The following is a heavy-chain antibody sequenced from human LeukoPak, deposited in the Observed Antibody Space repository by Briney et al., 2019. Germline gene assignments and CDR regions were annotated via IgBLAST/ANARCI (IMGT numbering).Heavy chain of an antibody. V-gene: IGHV3-74*01. CDR2: INSDGSST. CDR3: TTDPGISTRGY. Sequence: GGSLRLSCAASGFTFSSYWMHWVRQAPGKGLVWVSRINSDGSSTSYADSVKGRFTISRDNAKNTLYLQMNSLRAEDTAVYYCTTDPGISTRGYWGQGTLVTVSS. D-gene: IGHD3-3*01. J-gene: IGHJ4*02. CDR1: GFTFSSYW.